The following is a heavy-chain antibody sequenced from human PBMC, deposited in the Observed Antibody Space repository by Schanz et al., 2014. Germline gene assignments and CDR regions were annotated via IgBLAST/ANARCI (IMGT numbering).Heavy chain of an antibody. Sequence: VQLMESGGGLVKPGGSLRLSCAASGFPFSDYFMAWIRQPPGRGLEWVSYIGNGGVTIYYADSVKGRFTISRDNAKNSLFLQMNSLRAEDTAVYYCARDFLLEQLGYSHYYYAMDVWGQGTTVTVSS. CDR2: IGNGGVTI. D-gene: IGHD2-15*01. CDR1: GFPFSDYF. V-gene: IGHV3-11*04. CDR3: ARDFLLEQLGYSHYYYAMDV. J-gene: IGHJ6*02.